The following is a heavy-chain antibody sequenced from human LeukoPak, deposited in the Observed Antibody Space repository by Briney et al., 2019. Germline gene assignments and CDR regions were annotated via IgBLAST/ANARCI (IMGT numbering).Heavy chain of an antibody. D-gene: IGHD6-19*01. CDR2: IYDSGST. CDR3: ARSSRGWSFDY. J-gene: IGHJ4*02. CDR1: GGSMSSYC. V-gene: IGHV4-59*01. Sequence: PAETLSLTCTVSGGSMSSYCWGWVRQPPGKGLEWIGYIYDSGSTNYNPYLKSRVTISVDTSMNQCSLKLSSVTAADTAVDDCARSSRGWSFDYWGQGTLVTVSS.